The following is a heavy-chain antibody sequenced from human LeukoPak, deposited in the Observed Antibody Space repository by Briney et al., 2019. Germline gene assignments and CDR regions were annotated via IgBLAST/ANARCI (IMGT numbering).Heavy chain of an antibody. Sequence: PWETLSLTCTVSGGSISSSSCYWGWIRQPPGKGLEWIGSIYYSGSTYYNPSLKSRVTISLNTSKNQFSLKLSSVTAADTAVYYCARLRSAAFDYWGQGTLVTVSS. D-gene: IGHD2-2*01. CDR3: ARLRSAAFDY. CDR2: IYYSGST. CDR1: GGSISSSSCY. V-gene: IGHV4-39*01. J-gene: IGHJ4*02.